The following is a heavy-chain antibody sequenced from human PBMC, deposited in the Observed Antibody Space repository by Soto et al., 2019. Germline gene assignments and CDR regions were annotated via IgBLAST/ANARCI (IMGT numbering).Heavy chain of an antibody. Sequence: GGSLRLSCAASGFTFSSYGMHWVRQAPGKGLEWVAVISYDGSNKYYADSVKGRFTISRDNSKNTLYLQMNSLRAEDTAVYYCATSITQDIVVVVDYYMDVWGKGTTVTVSS. CDR3: ATSITQDIVVVVDYYMDV. D-gene: IGHD2-15*01. J-gene: IGHJ6*03. CDR2: ISYDGSNK. CDR1: GFTFSSYG. V-gene: IGHV3-30*03.